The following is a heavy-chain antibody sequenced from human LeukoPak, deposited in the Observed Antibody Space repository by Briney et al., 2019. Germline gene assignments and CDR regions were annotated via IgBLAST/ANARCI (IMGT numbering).Heavy chain of an antibody. J-gene: IGHJ4*02. CDR2: RNGGST. Sequence: PGGSLRLSCAASGFTFDDYGMSWVRQAPGKGLEWVSGRNGGSTGYADSVKGRFTISRDNAKNSLYLQMNSLRAEDTALYYCARAGLYNWNYEGTAYFDYWGQGTLVTVSS. V-gene: IGHV3-20*04. D-gene: IGHD1-7*01. CDR3: ARAGLYNWNYEGTAYFDY. CDR1: GFTFDDYG.